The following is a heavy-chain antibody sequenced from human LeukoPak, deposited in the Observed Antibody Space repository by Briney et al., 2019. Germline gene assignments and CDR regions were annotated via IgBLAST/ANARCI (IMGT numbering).Heavy chain of an antibody. D-gene: IGHD3-9*01. CDR3: AHVPPFYDFLTGYSRDAFDI. CDR2: IYWNDDK. V-gene: IGHV2-5*01. Sequence: SGPTLVNPTQTLTLTCTFSGFSLSTSGVGVGWIRQPPGKALEWLALIYWNDDKRYSPSLKSRLTITKDTSKNQVVLTMTNMDPVDTATYYCAHVPPFYDFLTGYSRDAFDIWAQGTMVPVSS. J-gene: IGHJ3*02. CDR1: GFSLSTSGVG.